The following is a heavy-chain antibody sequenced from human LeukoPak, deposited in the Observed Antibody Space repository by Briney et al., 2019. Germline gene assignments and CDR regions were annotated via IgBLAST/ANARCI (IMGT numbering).Heavy chain of an antibody. CDR1: GGSFSGYY. V-gene: IGHV4-34*01. D-gene: IGHD3-9*01. CDR2: INHSGST. Sequence: SETLSLTCAVYGGSFSGYYWSWIRQPPGKGLEWIGEINHSGSTNYNPSLKSRVTISVDTSKNQFSLKLSSVTAADTAVYYCARTSRYFDWLLDAFDIWGQGTVVTVSS. J-gene: IGHJ3*02. CDR3: ARTSRYFDWLLDAFDI.